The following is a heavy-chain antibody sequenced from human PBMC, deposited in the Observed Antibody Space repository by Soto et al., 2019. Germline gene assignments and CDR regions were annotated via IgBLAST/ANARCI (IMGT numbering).Heavy chain of an antibody. D-gene: IGHD4-17*01. J-gene: IGHJ1*01. Sequence: QVQLVQSGPDLKRPGASMKVSCKASGYTFTSYGISCVRQAPGQGLEWMAWISPLKGRTQYSQKAEGRVTLSTDTSSNTAYMEMTTLRVDDTAVYYCAMDYGDRPEYFKHWGQGTLVTVS. CDR2: ISPLKGRT. CDR1: GYTFTSYG. V-gene: IGHV1-18*04. CDR3: AMDYGDRPEYFKH.